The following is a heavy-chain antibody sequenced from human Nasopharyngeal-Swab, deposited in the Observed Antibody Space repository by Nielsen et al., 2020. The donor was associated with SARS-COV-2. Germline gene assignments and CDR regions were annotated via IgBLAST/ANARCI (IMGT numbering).Heavy chain of an antibody. V-gene: IGHV4-39*02. D-gene: IGHD6-19*01. Sequence: PGKGLEWIGSIFYSGTTYYNPSLKGRVTISVDTSKNHFSLKLSSVTAADTAVYFCAGIHSSASIDFWGQGTLVTVSS. CDR2: IFYSGTT. J-gene: IGHJ4*02. CDR3: AGIHSSASIDF.